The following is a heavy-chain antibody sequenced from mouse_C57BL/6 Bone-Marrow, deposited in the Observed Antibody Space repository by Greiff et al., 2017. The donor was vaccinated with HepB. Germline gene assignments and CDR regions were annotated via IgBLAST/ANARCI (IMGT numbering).Heavy chain of an antibody. V-gene: IGHV1-55*01. CDR1: GYTFTSYW. CDR2: IYPGSGST. J-gene: IGHJ2*01. Sequence: QVQLKQPGAELVKPGALVKMSCKASGYTFTSYWITWVKQRPGQGLEWIGDIYPGSGSTNYNEKFKSKATLTVDTSSSTAYMQLSSLTSEDSAVYYCARTSYYFDYWGQGTTLTVSS. CDR3: ARTSYYFDY.